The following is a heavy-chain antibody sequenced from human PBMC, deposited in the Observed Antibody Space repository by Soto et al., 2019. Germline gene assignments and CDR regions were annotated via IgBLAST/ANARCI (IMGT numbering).Heavy chain of an antibody. CDR2: ISGSGGST. J-gene: IGHJ6*02. Sequence: GGSLRLSCAASGFTFSSYAMSWVRQAPGKGLEWVSAISGSGGSTYYADSVKGRFTISRDNSKNTLYLQMNSLRAEDTAVYYCANGWWPDYYYYGMDVWGQGTTVTVSS. CDR1: GFTFSSYA. V-gene: IGHV3-23*01. CDR3: ANGWWPDYYYYGMDV. D-gene: IGHD2-15*01.